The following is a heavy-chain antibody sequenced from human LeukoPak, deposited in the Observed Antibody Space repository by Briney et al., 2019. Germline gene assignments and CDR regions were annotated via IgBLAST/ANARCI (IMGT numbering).Heavy chain of an antibody. D-gene: IGHD3-16*01. Sequence: ASVKVSCKASGYTFTGYYMHWVRQAPGQGLEWMGWINPNSGGTNYAQKFQGRVTMTRDTSISTAYMELSRLRSDDTAVYYCARDPASYPSLVDYWGQGTLVTVSS. CDR1: GYTFTGYY. V-gene: IGHV1-2*02. J-gene: IGHJ4*02. CDR3: ARDPASYPSLVDY. CDR2: INPNSGGT.